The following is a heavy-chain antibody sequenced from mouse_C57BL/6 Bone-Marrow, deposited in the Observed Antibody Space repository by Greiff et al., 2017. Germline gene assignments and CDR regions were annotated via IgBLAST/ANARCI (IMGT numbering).Heavy chain of an antibody. CDR3: ARRGQLRPLYYAMDY. CDR1: GFTFSDYG. J-gene: IGHJ4*01. D-gene: IGHD3-2*02. Sequence: EVKLVESGGGLVQPGGSLKLSCAASGFTFSDYGMAWVRQAPRKGPEWVAFISNLAYSIYYADTVTGRFTISRANAKNTLYLEMSSLRSEDTAMYYCARRGQLRPLYYAMDYWGQGTSVTVSS. V-gene: IGHV5-15*01. CDR2: ISNLAYSI.